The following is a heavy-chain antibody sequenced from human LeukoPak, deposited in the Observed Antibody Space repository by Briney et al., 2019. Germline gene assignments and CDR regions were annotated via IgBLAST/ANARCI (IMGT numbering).Heavy chain of an antibody. CDR3: AKGVDYCSGGSCPADY. D-gene: IGHD2-15*01. CDR1: GFTFSSYT. CDR2: ITTSDGNT. J-gene: IGHJ4*02. V-gene: IGHV3-23*01. Sequence: GGSLRLSCAASGFTFSSYTMGWVRQAPGKGLEWVSTITTSDGNTYYADSVKGRFTVSRDNSKNTLFLQMNSLRAEDTAVYYCAKGVDYCSGGSCPADYWGPGTLVTVSS.